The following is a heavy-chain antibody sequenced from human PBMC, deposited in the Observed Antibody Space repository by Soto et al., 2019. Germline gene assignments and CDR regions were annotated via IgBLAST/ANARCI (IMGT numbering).Heavy chain of an antibody. CDR2: ISSSSSYI. D-gene: IGHD4-17*01. Sequence: GGSLRLSCAASGFTFSSYSMNWVRQAPGKGLEWVSSISSSSSYIYYADSVKGRFTISRDNAKNSLYLQMNSLRAEDTAVYYCAREGDYGDYTANSIFDYWGQGTLVTVSS. CDR1: GFTFSSYS. J-gene: IGHJ4*02. CDR3: AREGDYGDYTANSIFDY. V-gene: IGHV3-21*01.